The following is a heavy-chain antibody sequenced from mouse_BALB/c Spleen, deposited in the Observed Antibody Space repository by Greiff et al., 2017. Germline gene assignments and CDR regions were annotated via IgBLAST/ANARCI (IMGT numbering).Heavy chain of an antibody. CDR1: GFTFSSYT. V-gene: IGHV5-6-4*01. CDR3: TRDYGNYEKGYAMDY. Sequence: EVQGVESGGGLVKPGGSLKLSCAASGFTFSSYTMSWVRQTPEKRLEWVATISSGGSYTYYPDSVKGRFTISRDNAKNTLYLQMSSLKSEDTAMYYCTRDYGNYEKGYAMDYWGQGTSVTVSS. J-gene: IGHJ4*01. D-gene: IGHD2-1*01. CDR2: ISSGGSYT.